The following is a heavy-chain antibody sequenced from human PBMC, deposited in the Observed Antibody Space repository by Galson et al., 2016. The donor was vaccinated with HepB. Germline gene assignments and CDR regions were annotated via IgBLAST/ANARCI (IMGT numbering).Heavy chain of an antibody. V-gene: IGHV3-7*01. CDR1: GFTFNAHW. Sequence: SLRLSCAASGFTFNAHWMNWVRQAPGKGLEWVANIRGDGTVSYCVDSVRGRFTISRDNAKNSLYLQMNGLRVEETAVYYCSREMTGSYFDWGQGTLVTVSS. CDR3: SREMTGSYFD. J-gene: IGHJ4*02. D-gene: IGHD3-10*01. CDR2: IRGDGTVS.